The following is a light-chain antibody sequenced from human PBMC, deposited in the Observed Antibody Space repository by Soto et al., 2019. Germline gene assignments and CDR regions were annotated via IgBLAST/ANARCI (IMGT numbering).Light chain of an antibody. Sequence: EIVLTQSPGTLSLSPGERATLSCRASQNIDNSFLAWYQQKPGQAPRFLIYVASTRATGIPARFSASGSGTDFTLSISSVEPEDFAVYYCQQYGTSPWTFGQGTKVDIK. J-gene: IGKJ1*01. CDR3: QQYGTSPWT. V-gene: IGKV3-20*01. CDR2: VAS. CDR1: QNIDNSF.